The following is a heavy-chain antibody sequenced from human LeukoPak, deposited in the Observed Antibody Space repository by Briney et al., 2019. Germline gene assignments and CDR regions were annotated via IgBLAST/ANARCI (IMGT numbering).Heavy chain of an antibody. CDR2: ISTSGSTI. CDR3: ARDGPGYSFDH. J-gene: IGHJ4*02. V-gene: IGHV3-48*03. D-gene: IGHD5-18*01. Sequence: GGSLRLSCAASGFTFSGYEMNWVRQAPGKGLEWVSCISTSGSTIYYADSVKGRFTISRDNARNPLYLQMNSLRAEDTAVYYCARDGPGYSFDHWGQGTLVTVSS. CDR1: GFTFSGYE.